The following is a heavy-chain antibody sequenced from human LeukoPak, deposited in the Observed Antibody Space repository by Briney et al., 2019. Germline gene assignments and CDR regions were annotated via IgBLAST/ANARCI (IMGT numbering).Heavy chain of an antibody. J-gene: IGHJ4*02. Sequence: GGSLRLSCAASGFTFNDYYMSWIRQAPGKGLEWVSYISSSGSTISYADSVKVRVTISRYNAESSLYLQMNSMRAEDTAVYYCARPPGSSGYYYPFDHWGQGTLVTVSS. CDR3: ARPPGSSGYYYPFDH. V-gene: IGHV3-11*04. CDR1: GFTFNDYY. CDR2: ISSSGSTI. D-gene: IGHD3-22*01.